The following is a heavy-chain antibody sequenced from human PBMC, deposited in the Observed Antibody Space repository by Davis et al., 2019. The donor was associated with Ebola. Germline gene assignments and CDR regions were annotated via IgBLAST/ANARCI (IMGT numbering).Heavy chain of an antibody. V-gene: IGHV1-69*06. CDR2: IIPIFGTA. CDR1: GGTFSNYA. D-gene: IGHD4-17*01. J-gene: IGHJ6*02. Sequence: AASVKVSCKASGGTFSNYAISWVRQAPGQGLEWMGGIIPIFGTANYAQKFQGRVTSTADKSTSTAYMELSSLRSEDTAVYYCARGNYGDYYYYYGMDVWGQGTTVTVSS. CDR3: ARGNYGDYYYYYGMDV.